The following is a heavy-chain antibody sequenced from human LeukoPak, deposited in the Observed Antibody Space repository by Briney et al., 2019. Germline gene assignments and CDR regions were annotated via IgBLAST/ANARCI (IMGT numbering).Heavy chain of an antibody. V-gene: IGHV4-59*01. D-gene: IGHD5-24*01. CDR1: GGSISSYY. Sequence: SETLSLTCTVSGGSISSYYWRWIRQPPGKGLEWIGYIYYSGSTNYNPSLKSRVTISVDTSKNQFSLKLSSVTAADTAVYYCARSPREMATNNWYFDLWGRGTLVTVSS. CDR2: IYYSGST. CDR3: ARSPREMATNNWYFDL. J-gene: IGHJ2*01.